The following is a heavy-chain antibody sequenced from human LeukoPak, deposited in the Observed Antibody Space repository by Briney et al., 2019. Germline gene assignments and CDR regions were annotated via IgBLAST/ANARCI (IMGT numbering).Heavy chain of an antibody. Sequence: GGSLRLSCGASGFTFSRYGMNWVRQAPGKGLEWVSSISSSGSYIYYADSVKGRFTIPRDNAKNSLYLQMNSLRAEDTAVYYCASRNQYCGGDCFWAFDIWGQGTMVTVSS. J-gene: IGHJ3*02. V-gene: IGHV3-21*01. D-gene: IGHD2-21*02. CDR2: ISSSGSYI. CDR3: ASRNQYCGGDCFWAFDI. CDR1: GFTFSRYG.